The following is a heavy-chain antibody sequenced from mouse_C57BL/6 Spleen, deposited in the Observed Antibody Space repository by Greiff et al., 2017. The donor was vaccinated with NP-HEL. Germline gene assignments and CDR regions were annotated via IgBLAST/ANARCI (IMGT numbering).Heavy chain of an antibody. CDR3: ARRGGSSPLGY. Sequence: VQLQQPGAELVMPGASVKLSCKASGYTFTSYWMHWVKQRPGQGLAWIGEIDPSDSYTNYNQKFKGKSTLTVDKSSSTAYMQLSSLTSEDSAVYYCARRGGSSPLGYWGQGTTLTVSS. D-gene: IGHD1-1*01. CDR1: GYTFTSYW. V-gene: IGHV1-69*01. CDR2: IDPSDSYT. J-gene: IGHJ2*01.